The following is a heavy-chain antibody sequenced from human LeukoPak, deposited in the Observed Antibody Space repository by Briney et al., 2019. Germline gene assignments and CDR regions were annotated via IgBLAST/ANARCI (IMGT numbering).Heavy chain of an antibody. D-gene: IGHD2-15*01. Sequence: GSVKVSCKASGYTFTSYDISWVRQATGQGLEWVGWMNPNSGNTDYAQKLQGRVTMTRDTSISTAYMELSSLRSEDTAVYYCGRVRSGWWLNLNWFDPWGQGTLVTVSS. CDR3: GRVRSGWWLNLNWFDP. V-gene: IGHV1-8*01. J-gene: IGHJ5*02. CDR2: MNPNSGNT. CDR1: GYTFTSYD.